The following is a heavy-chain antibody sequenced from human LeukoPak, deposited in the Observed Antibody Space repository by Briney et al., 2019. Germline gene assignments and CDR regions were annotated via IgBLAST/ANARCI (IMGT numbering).Heavy chain of an antibody. CDR3: AKDLLQDGDPTTPFDY. Sequence: GGSLRLSCAASGFTFSSYSMNWVRQAPGKGLEWVSYISSSSSTIYYADSVKGRFTISRDNAKNTLYLQMNSLRAEDTAVYYCAKDLLQDGDPTTPFDYWGQGTLVTVSS. CDR1: GFTFSSYS. CDR2: ISSSSSTI. D-gene: IGHD4-17*01. J-gene: IGHJ4*02. V-gene: IGHV3-48*04.